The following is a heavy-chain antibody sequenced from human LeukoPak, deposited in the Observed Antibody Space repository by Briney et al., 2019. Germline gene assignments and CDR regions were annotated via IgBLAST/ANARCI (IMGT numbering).Heavy chain of an antibody. CDR3: ARGRYCSADICSGGDAFDI. D-gene: IGHD2-15*01. V-gene: IGHV4-4*07. Sequence: PSETLSLTCTVSGGSINNYYWSWIRQPAGKGLEWIGRIYTRGSTNYNPSPKSRVTMSVDTSKNQFSLKLSSVTAADTAVYCARGRYCSADICSGGDAFDIWGQGTMVSVSS. CDR1: GGSINNYY. CDR2: IYTRGST. J-gene: IGHJ3*02.